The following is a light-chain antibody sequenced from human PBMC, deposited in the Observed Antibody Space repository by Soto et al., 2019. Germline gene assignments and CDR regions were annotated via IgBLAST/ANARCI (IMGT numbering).Light chain of an antibody. CDR2: GAS. Sequence: DIQMTQSPSTLSASVGDRVTITCRASQSIRSWLAWYQWKPGKAPKLLIYGASSLESGVPLRFSGSGSGTEFTLTIISLQPDDFANYYCQHYHSDPWTFGQGTKVEVK. V-gene: IGKV1-5*01. J-gene: IGKJ1*01. CDR1: QSIRSW. CDR3: QHYHSDPWT.